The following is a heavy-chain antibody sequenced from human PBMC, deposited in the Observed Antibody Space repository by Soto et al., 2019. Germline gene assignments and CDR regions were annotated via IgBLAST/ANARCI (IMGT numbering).Heavy chain of an antibody. D-gene: IGHD3-22*01. J-gene: IGHJ4*02. CDR1: GFTFSSYA. Sequence: GGSLRLSCAASGFTFSSYAMSWVRQAPGKGLEWVSAISGSGGSTYYADSVKGRFTISRDNSKNTLYLQMNSLRAEDTAVYYCANAKGNYYDSSRIDYWGQGTLVTVSS. V-gene: IGHV3-23*01. CDR3: ANAKGNYYDSSRIDY. CDR2: ISGSGGST.